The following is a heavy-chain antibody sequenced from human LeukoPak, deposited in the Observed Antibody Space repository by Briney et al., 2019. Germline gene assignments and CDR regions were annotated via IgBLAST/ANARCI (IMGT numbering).Heavy chain of an antibody. Sequence: PSETLSLTCTVSGGSISSYYWSWIRQPPGKGLEWIGSIYYGRSTYYTPSLKSRVTISVDTSKNQFSLKLSSVTAADTAVYYCARHSDNYGHLGFDYWGQGTLVTVSS. J-gene: IGHJ4*02. CDR1: GGSISSYY. CDR3: ARHSDNYGHLGFDY. CDR2: IYYGRST. D-gene: IGHD5-18*01. V-gene: IGHV4-59*05.